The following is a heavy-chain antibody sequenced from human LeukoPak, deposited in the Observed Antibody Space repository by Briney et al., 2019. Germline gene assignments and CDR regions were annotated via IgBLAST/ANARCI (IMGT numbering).Heavy chain of an antibody. CDR2: ISSSSSYI. CDR3: ARSGYSSGLGGDY. Sequence: GGSLRLSCAASGFTFSSYSMNWVRQAPGKGLEWVSSISSSSSYIYYADSVKGRFTISRDNAKNPLYLQMNSLRAEDTAVYYCARSGYSSGLGGDYWGQGTLVTVSS. CDR1: GFTFSSYS. J-gene: IGHJ4*02. V-gene: IGHV3-21*01. D-gene: IGHD6-19*01.